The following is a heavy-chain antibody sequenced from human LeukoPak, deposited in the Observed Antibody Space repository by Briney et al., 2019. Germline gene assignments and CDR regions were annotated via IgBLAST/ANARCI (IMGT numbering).Heavy chain of an antibody. Sequence: PGGSLRLSCAASGFTFSNAWMSWVRQAPGKGLEWVGRIKSKTDGGTTDYAAPVKGRFTISRDDSKNTLYLQMNSLKTEDTAVYYCTTDLTYLDAFDIWGQGTMVTVSS. V-gene: IGHV3-15*01. CDR3: TTDLTYLDAFDI. J-gene: IGHJ3*02. CDR2: IKSKTDGGTT. CDR1: GFTFSNAW. D-gene: IGHD2-2*01.